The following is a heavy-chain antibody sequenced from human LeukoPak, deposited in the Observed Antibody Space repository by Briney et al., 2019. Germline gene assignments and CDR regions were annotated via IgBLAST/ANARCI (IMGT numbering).Heavy chain of an antibody. V-gene: IGHV5-51*01. CDR2: IYPGDSDT. CDR1: GYSFTSYW. Sequence: GESLKISCKGSGYSFTSYWIGWVRQMPGKGLVWMGIIYPGDSDTRYSPSFQGQVTISADKSISTAYLQWSSLKAADTAMYYCATGYCSSTSCPLALDYWGQGTLVTVSS. CDR3: ATGYCSSTSCPLALDY. D-gene: IGHD2-2*01. J-gene: IGHJ4*02.